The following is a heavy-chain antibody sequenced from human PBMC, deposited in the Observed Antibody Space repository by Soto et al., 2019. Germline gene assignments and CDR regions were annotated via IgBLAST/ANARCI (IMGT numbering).Heavy chain of an antibody. CDR3: AKGLPDEARFDY. CDR2: ISASGGVT. Sequence: LRLSCAASGLAFSTFAMSWVRQAPGKGLEWVSAISASGGVTYYADSVRGRFSISRDNSKNMLFLQMSSLRGEDTAVYYCAKGLPDEARFDYWGQGILVTVSS. V-gene: IGHV3-23*01. CDR1: GLAFSTFA. J-gene: IGHJ4*02.